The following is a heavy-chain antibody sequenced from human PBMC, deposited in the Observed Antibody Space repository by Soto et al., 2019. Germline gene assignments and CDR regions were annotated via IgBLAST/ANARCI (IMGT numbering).Heavy chain of an antibody. CDR3: ARGRHCSGGSCYSLVFRTFDY. V-gene: IGHV4-39*07. CDR1: GASIRSSNFY. J-gene: IGHJ4*02. D-gene: IGHD2-15*01. Sequence: PSETLSLTCAVSGASIRSSNFYWGWIRQPPGKGLEWIVNIYYRGSTNYNPSLKSRVTISRDTSKNQFSLKLSSVTAADTAVYYCARGRHCSGGSCYSLVFRTFDYWGQGTLVTVSS. CDR2: IYYRGST.